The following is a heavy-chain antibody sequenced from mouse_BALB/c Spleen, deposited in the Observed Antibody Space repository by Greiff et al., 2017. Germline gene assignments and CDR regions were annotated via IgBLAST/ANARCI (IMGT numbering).Heavy chain of an antibody. V-gene: IGHV3-8*02. Sequence: VQLQQSGPSLVKPSQTLSLTCSVTGDSITSGYWNWIRKFPGNKLEYMGYISYSGSTYYNPSLKSRISITRDTSKNQYYLQLNSVTTEDTATYYCAITDYGEGYFDYWGQGTTLTVSS. J-gene: IGHJ2*01. CDR3: AITDYGEGYFDY. CDR2: ISYSGST. D-gene: IGHD2-4*01. CDR1: GDSITSGY.